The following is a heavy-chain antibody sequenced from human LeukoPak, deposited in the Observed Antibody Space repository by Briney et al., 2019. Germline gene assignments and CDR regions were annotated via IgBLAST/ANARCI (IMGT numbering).Heavy chain of an antibody. CDR2: ISSSGNT. CDR3: ARSPSAGWFDP. CDR1: GCSIISGSYY. V-gene: IGHV4-61*02. J-gene: IGHJ5*02. Sequence: SETLSLTCTVSGCSIISGSYYWSWIRQPAGKGLEWIGRISSSGNTNYNPSLKSRVTISIDTSKNQFSPKLSSVTAADTAVYYCARSPSAGWFDPWGQGTLVTVSS.